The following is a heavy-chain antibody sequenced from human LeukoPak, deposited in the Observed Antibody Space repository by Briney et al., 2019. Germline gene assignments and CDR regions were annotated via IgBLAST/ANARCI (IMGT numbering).Heavy chain of an antibody. CDR3: AMGDHYYYYGMDV. J-gene: IGHJ6*02. V-gene: IGHV4-34*01. CDR1: GGSFSGCY. CDR2: INHSGTT. Sequence: SETLSLTCAVYGGSFSGCYWSWIRQPPGKGLEWIGEINHSGTTNYNPSLKSRVTISVDTSKSQFSLKLNSVTAADTAVYYCAMGDHYYYYGMDVWGQGTTVTVSS. D-gene: IGHD2-21*02.